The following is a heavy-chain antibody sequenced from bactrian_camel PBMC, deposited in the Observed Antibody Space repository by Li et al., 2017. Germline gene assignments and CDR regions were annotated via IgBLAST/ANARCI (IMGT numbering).Heavy chain of an antibody. D-gene: IGHD7*01. CDR1: GFTFAERQ. CDR3: ATDSVVPDIYEYNY. CDR2: IKDDGTT. J-gene: IGHJ4*01. Sequence: DVQLVESGGGSVQAGETLKLSCSASGFTFAERQMCWYRLAPGSECELVSSIKDDGTTYYADSVKGRFTISQHNAKNTVYLQMNSLKSEDTALYYCATDSVVPDIYEYNYWGQGTQVTVS. V-gene: IGHV3S66*01.